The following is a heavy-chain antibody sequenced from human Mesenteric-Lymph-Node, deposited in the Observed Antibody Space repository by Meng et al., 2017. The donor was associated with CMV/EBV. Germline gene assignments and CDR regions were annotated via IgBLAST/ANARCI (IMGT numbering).Heavy chain of an antibody. CDR2: IYYSGST. V-gene: IGHV4-59*01. J-gene: IGHJ5*02. D-gene: IGHD3-10*01. Sequence: SETLSLTCTVSGGSISSYYWSWIRQPPGKGLEWIGYIYYSGSTNYNPSLKSRVTISVDTSKNQFSLKLSSVNAADTAVYYCARGPYYYGSGSLLKYNWFDPWGQGTLVTVSS. CDR3: ARGPYYYGSGSLLKYNWFDP. CDR1: GGSISSYY.